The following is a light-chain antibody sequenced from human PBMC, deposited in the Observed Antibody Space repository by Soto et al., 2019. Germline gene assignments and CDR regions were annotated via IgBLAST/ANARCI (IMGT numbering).Light chain of an antibody. CDR1: QSVSSNY. CDR2: GAS. Sequence: ALTQSPGTLSSSPGERATLSCRASQSVSSNYLAWYQQKPGQAPRLLIYGASSRATGIPDRFSGSGSGTDFTLTIDRLESEDFAVYFCQQYGDLPWTFGQGTKVDIK. V-gene: IGKV3-20*01. J-gene: IGKJ1*01. CDR3: QQYGDLPWT.